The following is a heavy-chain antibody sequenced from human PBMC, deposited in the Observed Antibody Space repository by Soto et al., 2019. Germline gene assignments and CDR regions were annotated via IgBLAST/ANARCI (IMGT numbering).Heavy chain of an antibody. J-gene: IGHJ4*02. V-gene: IGHV3-30-3*01. CDR3: ARDTLPDDLMPYY. Sequence: QVQLVESGGGVVQPGRSLRLPCAASGFTFSSYAMHWVRQAPGKGLEWVEVISYDGSNKYYADSVKGRFTISRDNSKNTLYLQMNSLRAEDTAVYYCARDTLPDDLMPYYWGQGTLVTVSS. D-gene: IGHD3-3*01. CDR2: ISYDGSNK. CDR1: GFTFSSYA.